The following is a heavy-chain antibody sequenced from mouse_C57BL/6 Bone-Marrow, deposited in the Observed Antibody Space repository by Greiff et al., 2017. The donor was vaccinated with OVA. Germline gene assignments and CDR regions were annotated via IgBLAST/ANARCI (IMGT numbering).Heavy chain of an antibody. Sequence: QVQLQQPGAELVKPGASVKMSCKASGYTFTSYWITWVKQRPGQGLEWIGDIYPGSGSTNYNEQFKSKATLTVDTSSSTAYMQLRSLASEDSAVYYCARLRRRAWYAMDYWGQGTSVTVSS. CDR1: GYTFTSYW. V-gene: IGHV1-55*01. D-gene: IGHD2-12*01. CDR3: ARLRRRAWYAMDY. CDR2: IYPGSGST. J-gene: IGHJ4*01.